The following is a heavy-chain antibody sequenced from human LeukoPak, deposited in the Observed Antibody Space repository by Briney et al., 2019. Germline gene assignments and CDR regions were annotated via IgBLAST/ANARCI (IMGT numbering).Heavy chain of an antibody. D-gene: IGHD7-27*01. Sequence: GESLKISCKGSGYIFTNYWIGWVRQMPGKGLEWMGIIYPRDSDTRYSPPFQGQVTISVDKSISTAYLQWRSLKASDTAMYFCARRESKLGIDSWGQGTLVTVSS. CDR3: ARRESKLGIDS. J-gene: IGHJ5*01. CDR1: GYIFTNYW. V-gene: IGHV5-51*01. CDR2: IYPRDSDT.